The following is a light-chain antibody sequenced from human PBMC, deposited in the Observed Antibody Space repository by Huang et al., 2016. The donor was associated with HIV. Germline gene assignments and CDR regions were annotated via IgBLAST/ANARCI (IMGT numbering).Light chain of an antibody. V-gene: IGKV4-1*01. CDR2: WAS. J-gene: IGKJ1*01. Sequence: DIVMTQSPDSLPVSLGERATINCKSSQSVLDSSNKKNYLAWYQQKPGQPPKLLIDWASVRESGVPGRVRGSGSGTEFTLTSNNLQAEDVAVYFCQQCYSTPGFGQGTNVDI. CDR1: QSVLDSSNKKNY. CDR3: QQCYSTPG.